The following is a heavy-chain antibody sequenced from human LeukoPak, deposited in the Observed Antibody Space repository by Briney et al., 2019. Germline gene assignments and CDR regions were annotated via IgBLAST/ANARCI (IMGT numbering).Heavy chain of an antibody. D-gene: IGHD3-16*01. CDR1: GFTFSSYA. J-gene: IGHJ3*02. V-gene: IGHV3-30-3*01. Sequence: PGRFLRLSCAASGFTFSSYAMHWVRQAPGKGLEWVAVISYDGSNKYYADSVKGRFTISRDNSKNTLYLQMNSLRAEDTAVYYCARGGVFAFDIWGQGTMVTVS. CDR2: ISYDGSNK. CDR3: ARGGVFAFDI.